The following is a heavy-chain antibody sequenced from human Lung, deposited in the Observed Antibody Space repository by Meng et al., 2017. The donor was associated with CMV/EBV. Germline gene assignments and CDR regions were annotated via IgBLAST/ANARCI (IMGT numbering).Heavy chain of an antibody. J-gene: IGHJ4*02. Sequence: SVXVSXXASGYTFTTNYIHWVRQAPGQGLEWMGIIDPNEGSTSHTEKFQGRVTMTRDTSTNTVYMELSSLRSEDTAVYYCAREGRDDYNSPRDYFDYWGQGXLVTVSS. CDR1: GYTFTTNY. CDR2: IDPNEGST. V-gene: IGHV1-46*01. D-gene: IGHD5-24*01. CDR3: AREGRDDYNSPRDYFDY.